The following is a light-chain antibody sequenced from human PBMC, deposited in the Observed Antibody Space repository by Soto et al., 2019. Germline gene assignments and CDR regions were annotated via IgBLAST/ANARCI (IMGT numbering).Light chain of an antibody. CDR2: DVS. CDR3: SSYTSSSTLLYV. J-gene: IGLJ1*01. CDR1: SSDVGGYNY. Sequence: QSALTQPASVSGSPGQSITISCTGTSSDVGGYNYVSWYQQHPGKAPKLMIYDVSNRPSGVSNRFSGSKSGNTASLTMSGLQVEDESDYYCSSYTSSSTLLYVFGTGTKLTVL. V-gene: IGLV2-14*01.